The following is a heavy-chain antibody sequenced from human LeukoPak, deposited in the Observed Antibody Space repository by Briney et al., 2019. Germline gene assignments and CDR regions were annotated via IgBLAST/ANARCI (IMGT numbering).Heavy chain of an antibody. CDR1: GGSISSGSYY. Sequence: SETLSLTCTVSGGSISSGSYYWSWIRQPAGKGLEWIGRIYTSGSTYYNPSLKSRVSMSVDTSKNQFSLRLSSVTAADTAVYYCARNSHDDYVLWGQGSLVTVSS. V-gene: IGHV4-61*02. CDR2: IYTSGST. J-gene: IGHJ4*02. D-gene: IGHD4-17*01. CDR3: ARNSHDDYVL.